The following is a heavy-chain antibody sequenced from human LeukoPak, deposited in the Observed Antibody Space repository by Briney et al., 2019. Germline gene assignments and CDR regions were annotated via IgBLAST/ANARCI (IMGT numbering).Heavy chain of an antibody. J-gene: IGHJ4*02. CDR1: VFTFSSYS. CDR2: IGGSGGST. V-gene: IGHV3-23*01. Sequence: PGGSLRLSCAASVFTFSSYSMRWVRQAPGKGLEWVSAIGGSGGSTYYADSVKGRFTISRDNFKNTLYLQMNSLRAEDTAVYYCAKRGSVWIQLWFPLDNWGQGTLVTVSS. D-gene: IGHD5-18*01. CDR3: AKRGSVWIQLWFPLDN.